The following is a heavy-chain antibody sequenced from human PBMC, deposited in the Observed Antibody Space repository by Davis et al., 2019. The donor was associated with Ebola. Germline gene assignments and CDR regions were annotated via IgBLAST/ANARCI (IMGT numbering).Heavy chain of an antibody. D-gene: IGHD6-13*01. Sequence: GESLKISCAASGFTFADYAMNWFRQAPGKGLEWVGFIRSKAYRGTTQYAASVRDRFTISRDDSKSIAYLQMNSLKSEDTAVYYCTRDLKQPPPSYYYGMDVWGQGTTVTVSS. CDR1: GFTFADYA. CDR3: TRDLKQPPPSYYYGMDV. CDR2: IRSKAYRGTT. V-gene: IGHV3-49*03. J-gene: IGHJ6*02.